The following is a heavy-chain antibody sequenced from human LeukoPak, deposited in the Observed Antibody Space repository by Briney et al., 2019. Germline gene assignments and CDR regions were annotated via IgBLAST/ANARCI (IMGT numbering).Heavy chain of an antibody. CDR1: GFTFSSYG. D-gene: IGHD3-3*01. CDR2: IRYDGSNK. Sequence: GGSLRLSCAASGFTFSSYGMHWVRQAPGKGLEWVAFIRYDGSNKYYADSVKGRFTISRDNSKNTLYLQMNSLRAEDTAVYYCAKDQLFGVVIAQIDYWGQGTLVTVSS. J-gene: IGHJ4*02. V-gene: IGHV3-30*02. CDR3: AKDQLFGVVIAQIDY.